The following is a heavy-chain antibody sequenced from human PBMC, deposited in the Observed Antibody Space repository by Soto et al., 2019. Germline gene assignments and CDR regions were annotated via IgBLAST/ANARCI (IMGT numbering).Heavy chain of an antibody. D-gene: IGHD3-22*01. CDR3: ARHSYSSGSNYYYYYYMDV. CDR1: GGSVSSNH. Sequence: SETLSLTCTVPGGSVSSNHWNWIRQPPGKGLEWIGSMYYSESTDYNPSLKSRVTISVDTSRSQFSLKLSSVTAADTALYYCARHSYSSGSNYYYYYYMDVWGTGTTVTVSS. CDR2: MYYSEST. J-gene: IGHJ6*03. V-gene: IGHV4-59*08.